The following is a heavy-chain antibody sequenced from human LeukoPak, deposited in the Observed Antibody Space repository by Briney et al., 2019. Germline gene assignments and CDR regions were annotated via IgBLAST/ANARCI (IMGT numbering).Heavy chain of an antibody. D-gene: IGHD5-12*01. V-gene: IGHV4-39*07. Sequence: SETLSLTCTVSGDSISSSNSYWGWIRQPPGKGLEWIGEINHSGSTNYNPSLKSRVTISVDTSKNQFSLKLSSVTAADTAVYYCARGPPYSGYDTIDYWGQGTLVTVSS. J-gene: IGHJ4*02. CDR2: INHSGST. CDR3: ARGPPYSGYDTIDY. CDR1: GDSISSSNSY.